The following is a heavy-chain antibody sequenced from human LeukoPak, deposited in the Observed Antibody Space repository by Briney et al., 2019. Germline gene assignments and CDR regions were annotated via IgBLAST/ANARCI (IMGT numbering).Heavy chain of an antibody. Sequence: SETLSLTCTVSGNSISSGDNYWSWIRQPAGKGLEWIGRIYTSGSTNYNPSLKSRVTISVDTSKNQFSLKLSSVTAADTAVYYCARASHYYDSSGYYKIWGQGTMVTVSS. D-gene: IGHD3-22*01. CDR2: IYTSGST. CDR1: GNSISSGDNY. V-gene: IGHV4-61*02. CDR3: ARASHYYDSSGYYKI. J-gene: IGHJ3*02.